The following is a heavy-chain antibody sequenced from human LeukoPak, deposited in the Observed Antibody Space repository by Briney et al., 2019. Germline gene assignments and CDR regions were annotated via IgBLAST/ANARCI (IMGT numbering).Heavy chain of an antibody. J-gene: IGHJ4*02. D-gene: IGHD6-13*01. Sequence: ASVNVSCKASGYAFTSCGISWVRQAPGQGLEWMGWISAYNGNTNYAQKLQGRVTMTTDTSTSTAYMELRSLRSDDTAVYYCARGEPAQQLVAFADYWGQGTLVTVSS. CDR2: ISAYNGNT. V-gene: IGHV1-18*01. CDR1: GYAFTSCG. CDR3: ARGEPAQQLVAFADY.